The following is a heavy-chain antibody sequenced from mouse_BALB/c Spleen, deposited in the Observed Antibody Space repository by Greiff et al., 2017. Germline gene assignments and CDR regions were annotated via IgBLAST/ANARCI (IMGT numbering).Heavy chain of an antibody. V-gene: IGHV3-2*02. J-gene: IGHJ4*01. CDR1: GYSITSDYA. Sequence: EVKLVESGPGLVKPSQSLSLTCTVTGYSITSDYAWNWIRQFPGNKLEWMGYISYSGSTSYNPSLKSRISITRDTSKNQFFLQLNSVTTEDTATYYCAREGNGNYDAMDYWGQGTSVTVSS. CDR2: ISYSGST. CDR3: AREGNGNYDAMDY. D-gene: IGHD2-1*01.